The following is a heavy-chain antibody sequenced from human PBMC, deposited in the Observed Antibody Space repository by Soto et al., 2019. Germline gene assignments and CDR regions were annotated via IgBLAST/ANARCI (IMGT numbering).Heavy chain of an antibody. CDR2: ISAYNGNT. D-gene: IGHD6-19*01. V-gene: IGHV1-18*01. Sequence: ASVKVSCKASGYTFTSYGISWVRQAPGQGLEWMGWISAYNGNTNYAQKIQGRVTMTTDTSTSTAYMELRSLRSDDTAVYYCARDRSSGWSLAYYYYGMDVWGQGTTVTVSS. J-gene: IGHJ6*02. CDR1: GYTFTSYG. CDR3: ARDRSSGWSLAYYYYGMDV.